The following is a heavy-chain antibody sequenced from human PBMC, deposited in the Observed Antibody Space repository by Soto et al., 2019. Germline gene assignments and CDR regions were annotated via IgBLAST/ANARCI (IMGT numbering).Heavy chain of an antibody. J-gene: IGHJ4*02. V-gene: IGHV4-61*02. CDR1: GGSISSGGYY. Sequence: PSETLSLTCTVSGGSISSGGYYWSWIRQPAGKGLEWIGRIHTSGSTNYNPSLKSRVTMSVDTSKNQFSLKLNSVTAADTAVYYCARAKDLSPSEWGQGTLVTVSS. CDR2: IHTSGST. CDR3: ARAKDLSPSE.